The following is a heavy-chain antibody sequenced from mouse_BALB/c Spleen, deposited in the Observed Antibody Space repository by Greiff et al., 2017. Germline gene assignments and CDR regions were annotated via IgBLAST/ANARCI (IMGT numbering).Heavy chain of an antibody. CDR2: IYPSDSYT. J-gene: IGHJ4*01. D-gene: IGHD2-14*01. V-gene: IGHV1-69*02. CDR3: ARYDVRAMDY. Sequence: QVQLQQPGAELVRPGASVKLSCKASGYTFTSYWINWVKQRPGQGLEWIGNIYPSDSYTNYNQKFKDKATLTVDKSSSTAYMQLSSPTSEDSAVYYCARYDVRAMDYWGQGTSVTVSS. CDR1: GYTFTSYW.